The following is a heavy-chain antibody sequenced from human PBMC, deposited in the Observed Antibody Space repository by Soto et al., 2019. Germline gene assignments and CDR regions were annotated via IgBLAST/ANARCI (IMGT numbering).Heavy chain of an antibody. D-gene: IGHD5-12*01. CDR3: ARAAGYDFPIYYYYYMDV. CDR1: GFTFSSYW. Sequence: SLRLSCAASGFTFSSYWMSWVRQAPGKGLEWVAKIKQDGSEKYYVDSVKGRFTISRDNAKNSLYLQMNSLRAEDTAVYYCARAAGYDFPIYYYYYMDVWGKGTTVTVSS. J-gene: IGHJ6*03. CDR2: IKQDGSEK. V-gene: IGHV3-7*01.